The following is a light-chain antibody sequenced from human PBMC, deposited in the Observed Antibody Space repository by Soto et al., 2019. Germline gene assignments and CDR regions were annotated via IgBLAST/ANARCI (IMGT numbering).Light chain of an antibody. CDR3: QQYYDWPEYT. Sequence: ETVMTQSPATLSVSPGESATLSCRASQNIDSNLAWYQQKPGQAPSLLIYSASTRATGVPARFSGRGSGTEFTLTISSLQSEDFAVYYCQQYYDWPEYTFGQGSKLEIK. J-gene: IGKJ2*01. V-gene: IGKV3-15*01. CDR1: QNIDSN. CDR2: SAS.